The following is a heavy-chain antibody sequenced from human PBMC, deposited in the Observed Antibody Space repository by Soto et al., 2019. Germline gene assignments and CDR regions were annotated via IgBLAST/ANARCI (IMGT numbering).Heavy chain of an antibody. V-gene: IGHV4-59*01. D-gene: IGHD2-8*01. CDR2: IHYSGPT. Sequence: SETLSLTCTVSATSISSYYWSWVRQPPGKGLEWIANIHYSGPTNYNPSLASRVTLSVDTSKNQFSLKVTSVTAADRAMYFCARYNSYAIDYWGRGTLVTVSS. CDR1: ATSISSYY. CDR3: ARYNSYAIDY. J-gene: IGHJ4*02.